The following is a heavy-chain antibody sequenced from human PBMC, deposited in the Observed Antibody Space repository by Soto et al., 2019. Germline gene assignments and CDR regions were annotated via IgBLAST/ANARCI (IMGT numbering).Heavy chain of an antibody. CDR2: ISGGGGST. V-gene: IGHV3-23*01. Sequence: PGGSLRLSCAASGFTFSSYAMSWVRQAPGKGLEWVSGISGGGGSTYYADSVKGRFTISRDNSKNTLYLQMNSRRAEDTAVYYCAKGYISNWYDYFDYWGQGALVTVSS. CDR3: AKGYISNWYDYFDY. J-gene: IGHJ4*02. CDR1: GFTFSSYA. D-gene: IGHD6-13*01.